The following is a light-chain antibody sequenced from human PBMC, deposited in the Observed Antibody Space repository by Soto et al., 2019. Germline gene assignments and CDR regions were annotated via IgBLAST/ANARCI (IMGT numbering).Light chain of an antibody. V-gene: IGKV4-1*01. J-gene: IGKJ2*01. Sequence: DIVMTQSPDSLSVTLGERATINCKSSQTVFHTSSNKDFLAWYQQKAGQPPKLLFYWAPTRQSGVPARFCGGGSRTDFSLTLSSLQPGDVAVYYCQQYYSSVTVGQGTKVDSK. CDR1: QTVFHTSSNKDF. CDR2: WAP. CDR3: QQYYSSVT.